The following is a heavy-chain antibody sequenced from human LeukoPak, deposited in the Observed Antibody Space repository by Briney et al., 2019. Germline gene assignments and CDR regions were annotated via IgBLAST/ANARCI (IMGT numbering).Heavy chain of an antibody. CDR2: IYYSGST. V-gene: IGHV4-59*12. D-gene: IGHD3-22*01. CDR3: ARYSDSSGYYDY. Sequence: SETLSLTCSVSGGSIRSYYWSWIRQPPGKGLEWIGYIYYSGSTNYNPSLKSRVIISVDTSKNQFSLKLTSVTAAATAVYYCARYSDSSGYYDYWGQGTLVTVSS. CDR1: GGSIRSYY. J-gene: IGHJ4*02.